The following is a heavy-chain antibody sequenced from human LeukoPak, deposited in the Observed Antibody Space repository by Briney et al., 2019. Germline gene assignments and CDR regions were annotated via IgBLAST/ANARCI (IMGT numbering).Heavy chain of an antibody. J-gene: IGHJ3*02. D-gene: IGHD6-6*01. V-gene: IGHV3-66*01. CDR1: GFTVSTNY. CDR2: IYSGGST. CDR3: ASYRYGSSFAFDI. Sequence: GGSLRLSCGASGFTVSTNYMSWVRQAPGKGLEWVSVIYSGGSTYYADSVKGRFTISRDNSKNTLYLQMNSLRAEDTAVYYCASYRYGSSFAFDIWGQGTMVTVSS.